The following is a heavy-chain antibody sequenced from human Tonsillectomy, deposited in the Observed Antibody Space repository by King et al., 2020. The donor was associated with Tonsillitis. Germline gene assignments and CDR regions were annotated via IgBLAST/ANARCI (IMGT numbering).Heavy chain of an antibody. D-gene: IGHD3-3*01. CDR3: AREPFWSGAYSYSIDG. CDR2: IIPLLDIA. CDR1: GGTFSSSA. V-gene: IGHV1-69*04. J-gene: IGHJ6*03. Sequence: QLVQSGAEVKKPGSSVKVSCKASGGTFSSSAFSWVRQAPGQGLEWVGSIIPLLDIAYYAQKVQGRFTITTDQSTSTAYLELSSLRFEDTAVYYCAREPFWSGAYSYSIDGWGQGTTVTVSS.